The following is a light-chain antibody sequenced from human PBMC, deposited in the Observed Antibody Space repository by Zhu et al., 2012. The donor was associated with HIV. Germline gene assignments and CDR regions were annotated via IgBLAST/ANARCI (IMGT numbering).Light chain of an antibody. CDR2: KTS. Sequence: QKPGKVPRLLIHKTSNLQSGVPSRFSGSGSGTEFTLTINSLQPDDSATYFCQQYGTFGQGTKVEIK. V-gene: IGKV1-5*03. CDR3: QQYGT. J-gene: IGKJ1*01.